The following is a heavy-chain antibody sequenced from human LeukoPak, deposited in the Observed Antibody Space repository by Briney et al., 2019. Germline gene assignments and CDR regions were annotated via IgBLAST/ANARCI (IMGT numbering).Heavy chain of an antibody. D-gene: IGHD6-19*01. Sequence: GGSLRLSCAASGFTFSSYWMSWVRQAPGKGLEWVSVIYSGGSTYYADSVKGRFTISRDNLKNTLYLQMNSLRAEDTAVYYCARGPGWNYFDYWGQGTLVTVSS. V-gene: IGHV3-66*01. J-gene: IGHJ4*02. CDR2: IYSGGST. CDR1: GFTFSSYW. CDR3: ARGPGWNYFDY.